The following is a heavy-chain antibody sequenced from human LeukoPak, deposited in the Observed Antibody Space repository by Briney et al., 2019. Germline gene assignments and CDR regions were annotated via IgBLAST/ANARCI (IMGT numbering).Heavy chain of an antibody. CDR1: GFTLSSYS. D-gene: IGHD3-3*02. J-gene: IGHJ6*02. CDR3: AGPGISDYGLDV. Sequence: GGALRLSCAASGFTLSSYSMNWVRQDPGKGLEWVSSISSASSYIYYADSVKGRFIISRDNSKTALFLQMTSLRAEDTAVYSCAGPGISDYGLDVWGQGTTVTVSS. V-gene: IGHV3-21*01. CDR2: ISSASSYI.